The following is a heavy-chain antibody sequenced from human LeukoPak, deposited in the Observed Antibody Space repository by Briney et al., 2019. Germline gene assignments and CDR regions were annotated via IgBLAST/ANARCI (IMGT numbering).Heavy chain of an antibody. D-gene: IGHD2/OR15-2a*01. CDR3: AKSHSLEYRGYFNY. CDR1: GFTFSVYA. CDR2: IRDTGGST. Sequence: GGSLRLSCATSGFTFSVYAMTWVRQAPGKGLEGVSSIRDTGGSTYYADSVKGRFTISRGNSKNTLYLLMNELSAEDTAVYYCAKSHSLEYRGYFNYWGQGTLVTVSS. J-gene: IGHJ4*02. V-gene: IGHV3-23*01.